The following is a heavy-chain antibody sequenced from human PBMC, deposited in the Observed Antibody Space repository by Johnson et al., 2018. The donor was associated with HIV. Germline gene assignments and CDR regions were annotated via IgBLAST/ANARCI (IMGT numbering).Heavy chain of an antibody. CDR3: AKVGPANDVLGAGDAFDI. CDR2: IRYDGSNK. J-gene: IGHJ3*02. V-gene: IGHV3-30*02. Sequence: QMLLVESGGGVVQPGGSLRLSCAASGFTFSSYGMHWVRQAPGQGLEWVAFIRYDGSNKYYADSVKGRFTISRENANNSLYLQMNSLRAGDTAVYYCAKVGPANDVLGAGDAFDIWGQGTMVTVSS. D-gene: IGHD2-8*01. CDR1: GFTFSSYG.